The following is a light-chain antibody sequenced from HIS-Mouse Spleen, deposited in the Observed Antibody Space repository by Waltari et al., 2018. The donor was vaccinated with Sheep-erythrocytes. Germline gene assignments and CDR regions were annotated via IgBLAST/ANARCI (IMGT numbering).Light chain of an antibody. CDR1: SSDVGGYKY. CDR3: CSYAGSYNHV. Sequence: QSALTQPRSVSGSPGPSVTISCTGTSSDVGGYKYVSWYQQHQGKPPKLMLYDVSKRPSGVPDRFSGSKSGNTASLTISGLQAEDEADYYCCSYAGSYNHVFATGTKVTVL. CDR2: DVS. V-gene: IGLV2-11*01. J-gene: IGLJ1*01.